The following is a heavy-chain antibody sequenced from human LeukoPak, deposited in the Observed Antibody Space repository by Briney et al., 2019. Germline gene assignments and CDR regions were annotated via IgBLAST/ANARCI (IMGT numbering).Heavy chain of an antibody. CDR2: IYYSGTT. Sequence: SETLSLTCTVSSGSIKFSSYYWSWVRQPPGKGLEWIGSIYYSGTTYYNPSLKSRVTISVDTSKNQFSLKLSSVTAADTALYYCAKHYMGSSYNHGLDCWGQGTLVTVSS. V-gene: IGHV4-39*01. CDR3: AKHYMGSSYNHGLDC. J-gene: IGHJ4*02. D-gene: IGHD3-10*01. CDR1: SGSIKFSSYY.